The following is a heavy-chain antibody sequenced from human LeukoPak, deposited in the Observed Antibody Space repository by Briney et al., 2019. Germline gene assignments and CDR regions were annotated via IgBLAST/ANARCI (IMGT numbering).Heavy chain of an antibody. CDR1: GGPISSYY. CDR2: IYYSGST. D-gene: IGHD2-2*01. V-gene: IGHV4-59*01. CDR3: ARTEVVPAAFGAFDI. J-gene: IGHJ3*02. Sequence: SETLSLTCTVSGGPISSYYWSWIRQPPGKGLEWIGYIYYSGSTNYNPSLKSRVAISIDTSKNQFSLKLTSVTAADTAVYYCARTEVVPAAFGAFDIWGQGTMVTVSS.